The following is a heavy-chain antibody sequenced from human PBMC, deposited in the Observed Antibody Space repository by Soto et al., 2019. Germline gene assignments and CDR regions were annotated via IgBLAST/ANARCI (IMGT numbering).Heavy chain of an antibody. D-gene: IGHD5-18*01. Sequence: PGGSLRLSCAASGFTFSSYAMSWVRQAPGKGLEWVSAISGSGGSTYYADSVKGRFTISRDNSKNTLYLQMNSLRAEDTAVYYCAKDRAGYSYGYGAPFDYWGQGTLVTVSS. CDR3: AKDRAGYSYGYGAPFDY. V-gene: IGHV3-23*01. CDR1: GFTFSSYA. J-gene: IGHJ4*02. CDR2: ISGSGGST.